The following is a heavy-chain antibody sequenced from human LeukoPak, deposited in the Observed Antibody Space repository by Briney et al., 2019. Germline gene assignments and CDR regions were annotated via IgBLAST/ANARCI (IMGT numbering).Heavy chain of an antibody. V-gene: IGHV4-59*01. CDR3: AATPTGPGIFFDY. CDR1: GGSISSYY. J-gene: IGHJ4*02. CDR2: IYYSGST. Sequence: SSETLSLTCTVSGGSISSYYWSWIRQPPGKGLEWIGYIYYSGSTNYNPSLKSRVTISVDTSKNQFSLKLGSVTAADTAVYYCAATPTGPGIFFDYWGQGTLVTVSS. D-gene: IGHD4-17*01.